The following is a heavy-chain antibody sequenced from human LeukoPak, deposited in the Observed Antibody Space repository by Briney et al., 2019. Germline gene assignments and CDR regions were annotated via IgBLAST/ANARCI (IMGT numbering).Heavy chain of an antibody. CDR1: GFTFSSHA. D-gene: IGHD4-17*01. J-gene: IGHJ4*02. Sequence: PGGSLTLSCAASGFTFSSHAMSWVRQAPGKGLEWVSIISGSGDSTYYADSVKGRFTITRDNSKNTPYLQVNSLRAEDTAVYYCAKIYGDFIPFDCWGQGTLVTVSS. V-gene: IGHV3-23*01. CDR2: ISGSGDST. CDR3: AKIYGDFIPFDC.